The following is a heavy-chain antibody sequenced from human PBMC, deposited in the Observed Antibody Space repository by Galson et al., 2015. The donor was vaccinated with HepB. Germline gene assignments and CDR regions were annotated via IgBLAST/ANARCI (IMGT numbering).Heavy chain of an antibody. Sequence: SVKVSCKASGYTFTSYDINWVRQATGQGLEWMGWMNPNSGNTGYAQKFQGRVTMTRNTSISTAYMELSSLRSEDTAVYYCARGSWILWEHDFDYWGQGTLVTVSS. J-gene: IGHJ4*02. CDR2: MNPNSGNT. D-gene: IGHD2-2*03. CDR1: GYTFTSYD. V-gene: IGHV1-8*01. CDR3: ARGSWILWEHDFDY.